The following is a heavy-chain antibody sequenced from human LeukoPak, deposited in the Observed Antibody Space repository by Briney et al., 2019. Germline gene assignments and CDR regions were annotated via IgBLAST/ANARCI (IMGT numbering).Heavy chain of an antibody. J-gene: IGHJ6*03. CDR3: AREHTYCTNGVCIFGYSVYYYYYMDV. CDR1: GFTFSSYA. V-gene: IGHV3-30*04. D-gene: IGHD2-8*01. Sequence: GGSLRLSCAASGFTFSSYAMHWVRQAPGKGLEWVAVISYDGSNKYYADSVKGRFTISRDNSKNTLYLQMNSLRAEDTAVYYCAREHTYCTNGVCIFGYSVYYYYYMDVWGKGTTVTVSS. CDR2: ISYDGSNK.